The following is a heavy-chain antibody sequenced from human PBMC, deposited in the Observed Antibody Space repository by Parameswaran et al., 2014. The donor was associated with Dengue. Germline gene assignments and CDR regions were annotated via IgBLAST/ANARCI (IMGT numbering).Heavy chain of an antibody. D-gene: IGHD3-22*01. J-gene: IGHJ6*02. CDR2: IYYSGST. CDR3: ARMIGTPDYYYYYGMDV. V-gene: IGHV4-59*01. Sequence: VRQAPGKGLEWIGYIYYSGSTNYNPSLKSRVTISVDTSKNQFPLKLSSVTAADTAVYYCARMIGTPDYYYYYGMDVWGQGTTVTVSS.